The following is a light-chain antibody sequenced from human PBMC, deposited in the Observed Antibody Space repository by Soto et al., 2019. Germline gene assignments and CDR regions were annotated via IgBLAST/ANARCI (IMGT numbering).Light chain of an antibody. Sequence: QSVLTQPPSVSGAPGQRVTISCTGSSSNIGAGYDVHWYQLLPGRAPKLLIFRISDRPSGVPDRFSGSKSGTSASLAITGLQAEDEADYYCQSYDTSLSVVFGGGTKLTVL. J-gene: IGLJ3*02. CDR3: QSYDTSLSVV. CDR1: SSNIGAGYD. V-gene: IGLV1-40*01. CDR2: RIS.